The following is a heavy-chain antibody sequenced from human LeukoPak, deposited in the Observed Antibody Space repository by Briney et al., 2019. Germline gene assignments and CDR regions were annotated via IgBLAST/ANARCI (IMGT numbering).Heavy chain of an antibody. V-gene: IGHV3-23*01. CDR1: GFTFSSYA. CDR2: ISGSGGST. CDR3: AKHSNYLDWFDP. Sequence: GGSLRLSCAASGFTFSSYAMGWVRQAPGKGLEWVSAISGSGGSTYYADSVKGRFTISRDNSKNTLYLQMNSLRAEDTAVYYCAKHSNYLDWFDPWGQGTLVTVSS. D-gene: IGHD4-4*01. J-gene: IGHJ5*02.